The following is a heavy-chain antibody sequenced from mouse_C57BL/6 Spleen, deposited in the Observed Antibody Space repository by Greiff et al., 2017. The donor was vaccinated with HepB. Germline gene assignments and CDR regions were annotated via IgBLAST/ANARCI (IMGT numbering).Heavy chain of an antibody. J-gene: IGHJ1*03. Sequence: QVQLQQPGAELVKPGASVKLSCKASGYTFTSYWMHWVKQRPGRGLEWIGRIDPNRGGTKYNEKFKSKATLTVDKPSSTAYMQLSSLTSEDSAVYYCARSRSKVTTGYWYFDVWGTGTTVTVSS. V-gene: IGHV1-72*01. D-gene: IGHD2-2*01. CDR2: IDPNRGGT. CDR1: GYTFTSYW. CDR3: ARSRSKVTTGYWYFDV.